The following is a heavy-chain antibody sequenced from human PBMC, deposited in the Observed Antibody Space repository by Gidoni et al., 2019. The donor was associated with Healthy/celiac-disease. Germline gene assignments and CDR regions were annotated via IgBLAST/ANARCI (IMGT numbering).Heavy chain of an antibody. V-gene: IGHV3-21*01. CDR1: GFTFSSYS. CDR3: ARDLYYYDSSGYYSPFYYYYGMDV. D-gene: IGHD3-22*01. Sequence: EVQLVESGGGLVKPGGSLRLSCAASGFTFSSYSMNWVRQAPGKGLEGGSSISSSSSYIYYADSVKGRFTISRDNAKNSLYLQMNSLRAEDTAVYYCARDLYYYDSSGYYSPFYYYYGMDVWGQGTTVTVSS. CDR2: ISSSSSYI. J-gene: IGHJ6*02.